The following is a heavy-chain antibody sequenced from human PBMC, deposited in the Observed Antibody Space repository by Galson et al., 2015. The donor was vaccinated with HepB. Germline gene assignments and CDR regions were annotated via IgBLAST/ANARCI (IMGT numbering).Heavy chain of an antibody. Sequence: SLRLSCAASGFTFRDRYMEWVRQAPGKGLEWIGRSRNKPNTDTTDYAASVKGRFTISRDESKNSLYLQMDSLKTEDTAMYYCASEFQAGKRDWGQGTLVTVSS. D-gene: IGHD6-19*01. V-gene: IGHV3-72*01. J-gene: IGHJ4*02. CDR1: GFTFRDRY. CDR2: SRNKPNTDTT. CDR3: ASEFQAGKRD.